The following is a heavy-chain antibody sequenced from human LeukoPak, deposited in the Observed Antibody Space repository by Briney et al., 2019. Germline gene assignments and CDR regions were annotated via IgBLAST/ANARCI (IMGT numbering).Heavy chain of an antibody. D-gene: IGHD1-26*01. V-gene: IGHV1-69*05. CDR2: IIPIFGTA. Sequence: SVKVSCKASGGTFSSYAISWVRQAPGQGLEWMGGIIPIFGTANYAQKLQGRVTVTRDMSTSTVYMELSNLRSEDTAVYYCARDQSGEWELLSGWWFDPWGQGTLVTVSS. CDR1: GGTFSSYA. CDR3: ARDQSGEWELLSGWWFDP. J-gene: IGHJ5*02.